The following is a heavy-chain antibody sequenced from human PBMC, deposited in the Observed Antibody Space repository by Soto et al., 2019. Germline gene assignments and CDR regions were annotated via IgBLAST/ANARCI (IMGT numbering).Heavy chain of an antibody. D-gene: IGHD1-1*01. CDR2: IFYSGST. CDR1: GGSISSSSYY. V-gene: IGHV4-39*07. J-gene: IGHJ4*02. Sequence: SETLSLSYTVSGGSISSSSYYWGWIRQPPGKGLEWIGSIFYSGSTYYNPSLKSRVTISVDTSKNQFSLKLSSVTAADTAVYYCARWPQLEPRFDYWGQGTLVTVSS. CDR3: ARWPQLEPRFDY.